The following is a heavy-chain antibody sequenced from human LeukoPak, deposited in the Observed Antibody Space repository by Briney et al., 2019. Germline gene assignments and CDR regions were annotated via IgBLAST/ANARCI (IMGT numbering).Heavy chain of an antibody. CDR2: ISYDGSNK. CDR1: GFTFSSYA. V-gene: IGHV3-30-3*01. D-gene: IGHD6-19*01. J-gene: IGHJ3*02. Sequence: TGGSLRLSCAASGFTFSSYAKHWVRQAPGKGLEWVAVISYDGSNKYYADSVKGRFTISRDNSKNTLYLQMNSLRAEDTAVYYCARGSRRVAGTSAFDIWGQGTMVTVSS. CDR3: ARGSRRVAGTSAFDI.